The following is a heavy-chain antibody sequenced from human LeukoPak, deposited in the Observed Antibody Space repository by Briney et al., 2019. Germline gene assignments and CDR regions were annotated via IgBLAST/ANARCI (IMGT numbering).Heavy chain of an antibody. CDR1: GFTFTNEY. CDR2: INHSGST. V-gene: IGHV4-34*01. CDR3: ARDTYYYDSSGHQYYFDY. D-gene: IGHD3-22*01. Sequence: GSLRLSCAASGFTFTNEYMSWVRQPPGKGLEWIGEINHSGSTNYNPSLKSRVTISVDTSKNQFSLKLSSVTAADTAVYYCARDTYYYDSSGHQYYFDYWGQGTLVTVSS. J-gene: IGHJ4*02.